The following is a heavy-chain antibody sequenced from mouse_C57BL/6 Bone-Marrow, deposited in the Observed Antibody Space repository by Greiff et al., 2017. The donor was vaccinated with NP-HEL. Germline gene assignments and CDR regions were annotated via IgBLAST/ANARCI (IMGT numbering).Heavy chain of an antibody. CDR3: ARADGSRVAY. J-gene: IGHJ3*01. D-gene: IGHD1-1*01. Sequence: QVQLQQPGAELVRPGTSVKLSCKASGYTFTSYWMHWVKQRPGQGLSWIGVIDPSDSYTNYNQKFKGKATLTVDPSSSTAYMQLISLTSEDSAVYYCARADGSRVAYWGQGTLVTVSA. CDR2: IDPSDSYT. CDR1: GYTFTSYW. V-gene: IGHV1-59*01.